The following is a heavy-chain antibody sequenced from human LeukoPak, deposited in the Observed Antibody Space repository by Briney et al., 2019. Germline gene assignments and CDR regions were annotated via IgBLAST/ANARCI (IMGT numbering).Heavy chain of an antibody. CDR2: ISYDGSNK. J-gene: IGHJ3*02. CDR3: ARVRAAGRLLVTAGGRGTFDI. Sequence: GGSLRLSCAASGFTVSTYAMHWVRQAPGKGLEWGAVISYDGSNKYYADSVKGRFTIARDNSKTTLYLQVSSLRPDDAGVYYCARVRAAGRLLVTAGGRGTFDIWGQGTMVTVSS. D-gene: IGHD2-21*02. CDR1: GFTVSTYA. V-gene: IGHV3-30-3*01.